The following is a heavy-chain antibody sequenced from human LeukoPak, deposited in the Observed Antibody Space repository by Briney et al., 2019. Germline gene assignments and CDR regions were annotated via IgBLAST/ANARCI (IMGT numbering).Heavy chain of an antibody. CDR1: GGSISSYY. CDR2: IYYSGST. D-gene: IGHD2-15*01. J-gene: IGHJ4*02. Sequence: SETLSLTCTVSGGSISSYYWSWIRQPPGKGLEWIRYIYYSGSTNYNPSLKSRVTISVDTPKNQFSLKLSSVTAADTAVYYCARVSSGFVVAATGWFDYWGQGTLVTVSS. V-gene: IGHV4-59*01. CDR3: ARVSSGFVVAATGWFDY.